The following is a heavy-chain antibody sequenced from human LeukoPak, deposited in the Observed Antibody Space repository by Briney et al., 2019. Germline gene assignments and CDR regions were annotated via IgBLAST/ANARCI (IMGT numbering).Heavy chain of an antibody. J-gene: IGHJ6*02. V-gene: IGHV7-4-1*02. CDR3: ARVPLYCSGGSCYLYYYYYGMDV. Sequence: ASVKVSCKASGYTFTSYAMNWVRQAPGQGLEWMGWINTNTGNPTYAQGFTGRFVFSLDTSVSTAYLQISSLKAEDTAVYYCARVPLYCSGGSCYLYYYYYGMDVWGQGTTVTVSS. CDR1: GYTFTSYA. D-gene: IGHD2-15*01. CDR2: INTNTGNP.